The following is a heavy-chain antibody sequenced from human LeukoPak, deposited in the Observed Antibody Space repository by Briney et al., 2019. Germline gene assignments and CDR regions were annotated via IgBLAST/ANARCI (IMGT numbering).Heavy chain of an antibody. CDR3: ARIRDGYNDAYDI. Sequence: ASVKVSCKASGYTFTKYYIHWVRQAPGQRPEWMGLINPGGDNTNYAQNFQGRVTMTSDTSTSTVYMELSSLRSEDTAIYYCARIRDGYNDAYDIWGQGTVVTVPS. V-gene: IGHV1-46*01. CDR2: INPGGDNT. J-gene: IGHJ3*02. D-gene: IGHD5-24*01. CDR1: GYTFTKYY.